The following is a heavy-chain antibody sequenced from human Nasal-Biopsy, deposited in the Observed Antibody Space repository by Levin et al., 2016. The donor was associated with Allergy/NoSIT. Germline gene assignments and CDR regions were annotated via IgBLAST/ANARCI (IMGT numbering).Heavy chain of an antibody. CDR3: ARVIAPVAIGQRLRRDYFYGMDV. Sequence: ASVKVSCKASGYSFGTYGFSWVRQAPGHGLEWMGWISADNDNTQYAQKFQGRVSLTTDSSTSTAYLELRSLRSDDTAVYYCARVIAPVAIGQRLRRDYFYGMDVWGQGTTVTVS. CDR2: ISADNDNT. D-gene: IGHD2-2*02. J-gene: IGHJ6*02. CDR1: GYSFGTYG. V-gene: IGHV1-18*01.